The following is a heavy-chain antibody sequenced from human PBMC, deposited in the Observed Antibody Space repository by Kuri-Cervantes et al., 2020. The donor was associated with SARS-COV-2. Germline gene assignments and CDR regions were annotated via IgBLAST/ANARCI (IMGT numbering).Heavy chain of an antibody. Sequence: ASVKVSCKASGYTFTSYYMHWVRQAPGQGLEWMGIINPSGGSTSYAQKFQGRLTMTTDTSTTTAYVELRSLRSDDTAVYYCARGFSTSAQGLVGASFDLWGQGTLVTVSS. V-gene: IGHV1-46*01. CDR2: INPSGGST. CDR3: ARGFSTSAQGLVGASFDL. J-gene: IGHJ3*01. CDR1: GYTFTSYY. D-gene: IGHD1-26*01.